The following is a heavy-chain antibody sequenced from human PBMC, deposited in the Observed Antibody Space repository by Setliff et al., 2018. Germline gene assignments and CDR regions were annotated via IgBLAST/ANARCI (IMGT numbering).Heavy chain of an antibody. D-gene: IGHD1-1*01. CDR2: VIQVGNG. J-gene: IGHJ4*02. CDR1: GFTFRDYT. Sequence: GGSLRLSCAASGFTFRDYTMAWVRQAPGKGLEWVAGVIQVGNGYYADSMKGRSVISRDNSRNSCYLQMNNLRAGDTATYYCAKDRVNDGYWDFDSWGQGIVVTVSS. CDR3: AKDRVNDGYWDFDS. V-gene: IGHV3-23*01.